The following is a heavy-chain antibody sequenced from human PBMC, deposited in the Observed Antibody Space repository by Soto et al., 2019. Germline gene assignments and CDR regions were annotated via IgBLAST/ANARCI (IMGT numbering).Heavy chain of an antibody. J-gene: IGHJ5*02. CDR2: ISSTTNYI. D-gene: IGHD2-21*02. Sequence: LRLSFAASGFTFTRYSMNWVRQAPGKGLEWVSSISSTTNYIYYADSMKGRFTVSRDNAKNSVYLEMNSLSAEDTAVYYCARAFRGNYNWFDPWGQGTLVTVSS. V-gene: IGHV3-21*01. CDR3: ARAFRGNYNWFDP. CDR1: GFTFTRYS.